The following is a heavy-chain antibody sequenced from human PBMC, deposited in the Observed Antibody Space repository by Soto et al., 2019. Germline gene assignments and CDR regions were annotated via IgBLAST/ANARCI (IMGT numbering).Heavy chain of an antibody. J-gene: IGHJ6*02. D-gene: IGHD2-8*01. V-gene: IGHV1-18*01. CDR3: AKNGQPPYYYYGLDV. Sequence: ASVKVSCKASGYTFTRYGISWVRQAPGQGLEWMGWISGYNGDTNYAQRFQGRVSMTIDTSTTTAYMELRSLTSDDTAVYFCAKNGQPPYYYYGLDVWGQGTKVTVSS. CDR1: GYTFTRYG. CDR2: ISGYNGDT.